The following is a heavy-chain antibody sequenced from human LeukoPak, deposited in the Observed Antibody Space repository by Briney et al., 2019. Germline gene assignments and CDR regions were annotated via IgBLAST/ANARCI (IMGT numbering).Heavy chain of an antibody. J-gene: IGHJ6*03. Sequence: GGSLRLSCAASGFTFSGSAMHWVRQASGKGLEWVGRIRSKANSYATAYAASVKGRFTISRDDSKNTAYLQMNSLKTEDTAVYYCTRREEMATIYYYYYYMDVWGEGTTVTVSS. CDR3: TRREEMATIYYYYYYMDV. CDR2: IRSKANSYAT. D-gene: IGHD5-24*01. V-gene: IGHV3-73*01. CDR1: GFTFSGSA.